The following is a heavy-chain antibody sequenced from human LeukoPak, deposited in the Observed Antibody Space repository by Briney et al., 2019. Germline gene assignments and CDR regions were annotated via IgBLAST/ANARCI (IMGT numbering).Heavy chain of an antibody. CDR2: IYYSGIT. J-gene: IGHJ4*02. Sequence: SETLSLXCTVSGGSISSSSYYWGWIRQPPGKGLEWIGSIYYSGITYYNPSLKSRVTISVDTSKNQFSLKLSSVTAADTAVYYCARRGKGAMVTDFDYWGQGTLVTVSS. CDR1: GGSISSSSYY. D-gene: IGHD5-18*01. CDR3: ARRGKGAMVTDFDY. V-gene: IGHV4-39*01.